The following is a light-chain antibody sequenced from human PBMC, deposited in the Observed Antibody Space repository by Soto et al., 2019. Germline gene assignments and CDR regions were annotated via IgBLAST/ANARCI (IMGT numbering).Light chain of an antibody. CDR2: AAS. J-gene: IGKJ1*01. Sequence: DIQLTQSPSFLSASVGDRVTITCRASQVISSYLAWYQQKPGKAPKLLIYAASTLQSGVPSRFSGSRSGTEFTLTISSLQPDDFASYYCQQYFGYPLTFGQGTKVDIK. CDR3: QQYFGYPLT. V-gene: IGKV1-9*01. CDR1: QVISSY.